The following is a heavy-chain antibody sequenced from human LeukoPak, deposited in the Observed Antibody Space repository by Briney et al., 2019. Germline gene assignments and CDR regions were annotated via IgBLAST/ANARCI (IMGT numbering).Heavy chain of an antibody. V-gene: IGHV1-2*02. D-gene: IGHD5-18*01. CDR2: INPNSGGT. CDR1: GYTFTGYY. CDR3: ARGDTAMAGGGGDY. J-gene: IGHJ4*02. Sequence: GASVKVSCKASGYTFTGYYMHWVRQAPGQGLEWMGWINPNSGGTNYAQKFQGRVTMTRDTSISTAYMELSRLRSDDTAVYYCARGDTAMAGGGGDYWGQGTLVTVSS.